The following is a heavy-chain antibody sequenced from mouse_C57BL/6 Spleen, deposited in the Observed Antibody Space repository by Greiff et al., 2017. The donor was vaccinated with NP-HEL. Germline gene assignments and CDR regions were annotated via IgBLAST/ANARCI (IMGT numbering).Heavy chain of an antibody. CDR1: GYAFSSYW. CDR3: AREGTAQAFAY. Sequence: VKLVESGAELVKPGASVKISCKASGYAFSSYWMNWVKQRPGKGLEWIGQIYPGDGDTNYNGKFKGKATLTADKSSSTAYMQLSSLTSEDSAVYFCAREGTAQAFAYWGQGTLVTVSA. D-gene: IGHD3-2*02. CDR2: IYPGDGDT. V-gene: IGHV1-80*01. J-gene: IGHJ3*01.